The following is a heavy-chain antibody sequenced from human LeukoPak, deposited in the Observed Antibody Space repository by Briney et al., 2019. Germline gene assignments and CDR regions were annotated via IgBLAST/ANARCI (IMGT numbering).Heavy chain of an antibody. CDR2: IIPIFGTA. D-gene: IGHD3-10*01. CDR1: GYTFTSYA. Sequence: SVKVSCKASGYTFTSYAMNWVRQAPGQGLEWMGGIIPIFGTANYAQKFQGRVTITADESTSTAYMELSSLRSEDTAVYYCARDGLNAVKGYYGSGRGSNWFDPWGQGTLVTVSS. J-gene: IGHJ5*02. CDR3: ARDGLNAVKGYYGSGRGSNWFDP. V-gene: IGHV1-69*13.